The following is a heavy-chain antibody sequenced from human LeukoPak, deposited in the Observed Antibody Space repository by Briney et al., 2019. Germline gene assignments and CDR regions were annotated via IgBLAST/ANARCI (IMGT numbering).Heavy chain of an antibody. V-gene: IGHV1-2*02. J-gene: IGHJ3*02. CDR1: GYTFTDYY. D-gene: IGHD5-12*01. Sequence: ASVTVSCKASGYTFTDYYILWVRQAPGQGPGWMGWISPNSGGTNYAQNFKGRVTMTRDTSISTAYMELNSLTSDDTAVYYCARDLPKTGYVGALDIWGQGTMVTVSS. CDR2: ISPNSGGT. CDR3: ARDLPKTGYVGALDI.